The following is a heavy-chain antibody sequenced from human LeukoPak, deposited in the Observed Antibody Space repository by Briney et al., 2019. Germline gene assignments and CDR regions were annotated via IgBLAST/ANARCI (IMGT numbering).Heavy chain of an antibody. Sequence: PGGSLRLSCAASGFTFSSYSMNWVRQAPGKGLEWVSSISSSSSYIYYADSVKGRFTISRDNANNSLYLQMNSLRAEDTAVYYCARDLHGQPSIFDYWGQGTLVTVSS. CDR3: ARDLHGQPSIFDY. J-gene: IGHJ4*02. CDR1: GFTFSSYS. V-gene: IGHV3-21*01. CDR2: ISSSSSYI.